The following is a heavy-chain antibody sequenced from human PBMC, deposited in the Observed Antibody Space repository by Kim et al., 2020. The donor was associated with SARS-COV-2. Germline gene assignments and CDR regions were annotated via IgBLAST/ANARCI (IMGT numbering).Heavy chain of an antibody. J-gene: IGHJ3*02. D-gene: IGHD3-9*01. CDR1: GFTFSSYG. Sequence: GGSLRLSCAASGFTFSSYGMHWVRQAPGKGLEWVAVISYDGSNKYYADSVKGRFTISRDNSKNTLYLQMNSLRAEDTAVYYCAKDTDWFGGVFAFDIWGQGTMVTVSS. CDR2: ISYDGSNK. CDR3: AKDTDWFGGVFAFDI. V-gene: IGHV3-30*18.